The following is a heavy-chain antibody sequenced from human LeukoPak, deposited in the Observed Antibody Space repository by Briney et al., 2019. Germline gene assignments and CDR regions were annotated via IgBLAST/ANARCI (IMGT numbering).Heavy chain of an antibody. V-gene: IGHV1-46*01. D-gene: IGHD6-13*01. CDR2: INPSGGST. Sequence: ASVKVSCKASGYTFTSYYMHWVRQAPGQGLEWMGIINPSGGSTSYAQKFQGRVTMTRDTSTSTVYMELSSLRAEDTAVYYCAKVIMQGSWYVPFDYWGQGTLVTVSS. CDR1: GYTFTSYY. J-gene: IGHJ4*02. CDR3: AKVIMQGSWYVPFDY.